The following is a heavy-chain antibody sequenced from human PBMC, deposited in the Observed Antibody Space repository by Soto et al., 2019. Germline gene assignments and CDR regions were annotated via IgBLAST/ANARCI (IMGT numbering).Heavy chain of an antibody. V-gene: IGHV4-31*03. J-gene: IGHJ6*03. Sequence: PSETLSLTCTVSGGSISSGGYYWSWIRQHPGKGLEWIGYIYYSGSTYYNPSLKSRVTISVDTSKNQFSLKLSSVTAADTAVYYCARGPNYGSGSYPVGGLFAYYMDVWGKGTTVTVSS. CDR2: IYYSGST. CDR1: GGSISSGGYY. D-gene: IGHD3-10*01. CDR3: ARGPNYGSGSYPVGGLFAYYMDV.